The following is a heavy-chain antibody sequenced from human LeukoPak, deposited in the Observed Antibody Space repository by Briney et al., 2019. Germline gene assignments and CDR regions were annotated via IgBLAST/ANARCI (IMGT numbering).Heavy chain of an antibody. CDR1: GFTFSRYW. CDR3: ARDSTSDSLGY. J-gene: IGHJ4*02. Sequence: GGSLRLSCAGSGFTFSRYWMSWVRQAPGKGLEWVANIKQDGSAKYYVDSVKGRFTTSRDNAKNSLYLQMNSLRVEDTAVYYCARDSTSDSLGYWGQGTLVTVSS. CDR2: IKQDGSAK. D-gene: IGHD2-21*01. V-gene: IGHV3-7*01.